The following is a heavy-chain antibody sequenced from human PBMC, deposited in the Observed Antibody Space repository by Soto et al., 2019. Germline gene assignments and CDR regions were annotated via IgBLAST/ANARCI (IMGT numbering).Heavy chain of an antibody. CDR1: GFRLTTSG. CDR2: ISASGKDT. J-gene: IGHJ6*02. Sequence: GGSLRLSCVASGFRLTTSGMNWVRQAPGKGLEWVASISASGKDTFYRHSVKGRFAISRDNAGTSLSLCMDSLRVEDTAVYHCARVHLVAGSAFYCDMDVWGPGTAVTVSS. CDR3: ARVHLVAGSAFYCDMDV. V-gene: IGHV3-21*06. D-gene: IGHD6-6*01.